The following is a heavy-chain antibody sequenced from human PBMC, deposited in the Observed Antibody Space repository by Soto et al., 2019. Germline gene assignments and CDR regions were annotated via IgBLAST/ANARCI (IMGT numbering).Heavy chain of an antibody. D-gene: IGHD5-12*01. CDR1: GGSISSSSYY. J-gene: IGHJ4*02. CDR2: IYYSGST. CDR3: ARHDRPYIVATIFDY. V-gene: IGHV4-39*01. Sequence: QLQLQESGPGLVKPSETLSLTCTVSGGSISSSSYYWGWIRQPPGKGLEWIGSIYYSGSTYYNPSLKSRVTISVDTSKNQFSLKLSSVTAADTAVYYCARHDRPYIVATIFDYWGQGTLVTVSS.